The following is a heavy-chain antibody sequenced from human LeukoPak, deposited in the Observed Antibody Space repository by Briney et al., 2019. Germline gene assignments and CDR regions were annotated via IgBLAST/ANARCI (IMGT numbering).Heavy chain of an antibody. V-gene: IGHV4-39*01. D-gene: IGHD3-16*02. CDR3: ATHPLLDY. Sequence: PAETLSLTCTVSGDSIRRDNYYWGWIRQPPGKGLEWIGSIYYSGSTYYNPSLKSRVSISVDPSKSQFSLKLTSVTAADTAAYYCATHPLLDYWGQGSLVTVSS. CDR2: IYYSGST. J-gene: IGHJ4*02. CDR1: GDSIRRDNYY.